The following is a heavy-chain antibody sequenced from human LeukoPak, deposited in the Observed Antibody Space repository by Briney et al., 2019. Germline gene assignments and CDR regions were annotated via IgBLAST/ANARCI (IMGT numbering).Heavy chain of an antibody. D-gene: IGHD2-2*02. J-gene: IGHJ6*02. CDR2: ISGSGGST. V-gene: IGHV3-23*01. CDR1: GFTFSSYA. Sequence: GGSLRLSCAASGFTFSSYAMRWVRQAPGKGLEWVSAISGSGGSTYYADSVKGRFTISRDNSKNTLYLQMNSLRAEDTAVYYCAKGSAPEYCSSTSCYRGPHYYGMDVWGQGTTVTVSS. CDR3: AKGSAPEYCSSTSCYRGPHYYGMDV.